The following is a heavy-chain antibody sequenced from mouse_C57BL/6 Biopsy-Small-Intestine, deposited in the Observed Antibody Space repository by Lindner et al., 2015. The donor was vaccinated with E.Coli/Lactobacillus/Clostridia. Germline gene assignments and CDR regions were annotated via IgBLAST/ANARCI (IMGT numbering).Heavy chain of an antibody. CDR3: ANNGYYYAMDY. Sequence: VQLQESGGGLVKPGGSLKLSCAASGFTFSDYGMHWVRQAPEKGLEWVAYISSGSSTIYYADTVKGRFTISRDNAKNTLFPQMTSLRSEDTAMYYCANNGYYYAMDYWGQGTSVTVSS. J-gene: IGHJ4*01. V-gene: IGHV5-17*01. D-gene: IGHD2-2*01. CDR1: GFTFSDYG. CDR2: ISSGSSTI.